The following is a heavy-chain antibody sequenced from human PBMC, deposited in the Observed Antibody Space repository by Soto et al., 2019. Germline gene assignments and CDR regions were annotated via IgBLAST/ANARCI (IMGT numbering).Heavy chain of an antibody. V-gene: IGHV4-34*01. Sequence: XTLPLPCAVSGGSFSGYYWTWVRQPPGKGLEWIGSINNRGSTYNPSLQSRVTMSVETSNNQFSMKLTSLTASETAFYYFSRDRFCSGNNCRIGNWFDPWGQGTLGTVSS. J-gene: IGHJ5*02. CDR2: INNRGST. CDR1: GGSFSGYY. D-gene: IGHD1-1*01. CDR3: SRDRFCSGNNCRIGNWFDP.